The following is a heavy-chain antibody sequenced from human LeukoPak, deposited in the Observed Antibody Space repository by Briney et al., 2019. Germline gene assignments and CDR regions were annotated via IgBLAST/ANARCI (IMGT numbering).Heavy chain of an antibody. Sequence: SETLSLTCTVSGCSISSGTYYWSWIRQPAGKGLEWIGRIYTSGSTNYNPSLKSRVTISVDTSKNQFSLKLSSVTAADTAVYYCGLAKSPTGRYYYYMDVWGKGTTVTVSS. J-gene: IGHJ6*03. V-gene: IGHV4-61*02. D-gene: IGHD3-10*01. CDR1: GCSISSGTYY. CDR2: IYTSGST. CDR3: GLAKSPTGRYYYYMDV.